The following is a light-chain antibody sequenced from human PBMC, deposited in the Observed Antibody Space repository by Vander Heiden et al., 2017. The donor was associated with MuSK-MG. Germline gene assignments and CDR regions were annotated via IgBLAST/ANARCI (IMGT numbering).Light chain of an antibody. CDR3: QQDDNPLLT. CDR1: QDISNY. J-gene: IGKJ4*01. CDR2: DAS. V-gene: IGKV1-33*01. Sequence: DIQMTQSPSSLSASVGDRVTITCQASQDISNYLNWYQQKPGKAPKLLIYDASNLETGVPSRFSGSGSGTDFTFTISILQPEDIATYYCQQDDNPLLTFGGATKEEIK.